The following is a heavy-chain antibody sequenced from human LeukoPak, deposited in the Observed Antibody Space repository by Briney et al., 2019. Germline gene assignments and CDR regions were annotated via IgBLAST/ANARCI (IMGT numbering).Heavy chain of an antibody. V-gene: IGHV4-61*01. CDR2: IYNSWNT. J-gene: IGHJ4*02. CDR3: ARDQIGYGLDY. CDR1: GGSVSSGSYY. Sequence: SETLSLTCTVSGGSVSSGSYYWSWIRQPPGKGLEWIGYIYNSWNTNYNPSLQSRVTISMDASRKQFSLNLTSVTAADTAVYYCARDQIGYGLDYWGQGTLVTVSS. D-gene: IGHD5-18*01.